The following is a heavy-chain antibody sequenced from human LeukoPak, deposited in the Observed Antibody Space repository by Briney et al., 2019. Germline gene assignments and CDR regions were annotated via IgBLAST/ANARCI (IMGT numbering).Heavy chain of an antibody. D-gene: IGHD3-10*01. V-gene: IGHV3-23*01. CDR3: ARDGEYGSGVLDY. CDR2: INGGGDNT. J-gene: IGHJ4*02. Sequence: PGGSLRLSCAASGFTFSSYAMSWVRQAPRKGLEWVSAINGGGDNTFYADSVKGRFTISRDNSKNTLYLQMNSLRAEDTAVYYCARDGEYGSGVLDYWGQGTLVTVSS. CDR1: GFTFSSYA.